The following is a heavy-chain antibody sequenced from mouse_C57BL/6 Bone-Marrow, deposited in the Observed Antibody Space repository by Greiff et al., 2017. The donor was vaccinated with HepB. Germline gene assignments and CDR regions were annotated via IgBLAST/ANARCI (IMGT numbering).Heavy chain of an antibody. J-gene: IGHJ1*03. CDR2: IYPGGGYT. V-gene: IGHV1-63*01. CDR1: GYTFTNYW. D-gene: IGHD2-2*01. Sequence: VQLVESGAELVRPGTSVKMSCKASGYTFTNYWIGWAKQRPGHGLEWIGDIYPGGGYTNYNEKFKGKATLTADKSSSTAYMQFSSLTSEDSASYYCARRGGYPWYFDVWGTGTTVTVSS. CDR3: ARRGGYPWYFDV.